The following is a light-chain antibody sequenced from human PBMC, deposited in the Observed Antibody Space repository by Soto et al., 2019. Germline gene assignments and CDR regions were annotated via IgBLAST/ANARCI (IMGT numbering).Light chain of an antibody. CDR1: QSVSTN. CDR2: AAS. CDR3: QQYKDWPPYT. J-gene: IGKJ2*01. V-gene: IGKV3-15*01. Sequence: EIVMTQSPATLSVSPGERATLSCRASQSVSTNLAWYQQRPGQAPRLLMYAASARATGTPARFSGSGSGTAFTLTIASLQSEDFGIYYCQQYKDWPPYTFGQGTKLEIK.